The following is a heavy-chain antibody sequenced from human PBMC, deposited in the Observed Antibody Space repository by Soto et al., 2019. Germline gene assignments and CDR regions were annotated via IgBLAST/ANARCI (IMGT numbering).Heavy chain of an antibody. CDR1: GFTFSSYA. Sequence: QVQLVESGGGVVQPGRSLRLSCAASGFTFSSYAMHWVRQAPGKGLEWVAVISYDGSNKYYADSVKGRFTISRDNSKNTLYLQMNSLRAVDTAVYYCARDQPFPMIVVVITGSFDYWGQGTLVTVSS. D-gene: IGHD3-22*01. V-gene: IGHV3-30-3*01. CDR2: ISYDGSNK. J-gene: IGHJ4*02. CDR3: ARDQPFPMIVVVITGSFDY.